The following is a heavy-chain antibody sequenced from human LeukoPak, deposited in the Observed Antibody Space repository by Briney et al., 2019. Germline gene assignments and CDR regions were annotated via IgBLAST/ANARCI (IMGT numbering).Heavy chain of an antibody. CDR1: GFTFSSYW. Sequence: GGSLRLSCAASGFTFSSYWMSWVRQAPGKGLDWVANIKQDGSEKHYVDSVKGRFTISRDNSKNTLYLQMNSLRAEDTAVYYCARDLIAAAKGFDYWGQGTLVTVSS. V-gene: IGHV3-7*01. CDR2: IKQDGSEK. D-gene: IGHD6-13*01. CDR3: ARDLIAAAKGFDY. J-gene: IGHJ4*02.